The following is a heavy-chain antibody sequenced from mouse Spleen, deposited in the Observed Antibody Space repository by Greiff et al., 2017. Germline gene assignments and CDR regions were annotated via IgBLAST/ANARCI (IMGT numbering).Heavy chain of an antibody. D-gene: IGHD4-1*01. J-gene: IGHJ2*01. Sequence: EVKLMESGGGLVKLGGSLKLSCAASGFTFSSYAMSWVRQTPEKRLEWVATISSGGGNTYYPDSVKGRFTISRDNAKNTLYLQMSSLKSEDTAMYYCARQAGTFDYWGQGTTLTVSS. CDR2: ISSGGGNT. CDR3: ARQAGTFDY. V-gene: IGHV5-9*04. CDR1: GFTFSSYA.